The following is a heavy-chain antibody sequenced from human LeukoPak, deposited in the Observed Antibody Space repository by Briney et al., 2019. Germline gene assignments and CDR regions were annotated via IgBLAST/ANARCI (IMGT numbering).Heavy chain of an antibody. CDR3: ARDQGGNFAY. J-gene: IGHJ4*02. CDR2: IYYSGST. CDR1: GGSISSSSYY. V-gene: IGHV4-39*07. Sequence: SETLSLTCTVSGGSISSSSYYWGWIRQPPGKGLEWIGSIYYSGSTYYNPSLKSRVTISVDTSKNQFSLKLSSVTAADTAVYYCARDQGGNFAYWGQGTLVTVSS. D-gene: IGHD2-15*01.